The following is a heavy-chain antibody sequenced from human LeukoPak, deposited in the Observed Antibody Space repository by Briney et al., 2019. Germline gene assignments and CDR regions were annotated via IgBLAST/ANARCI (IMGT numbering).Heavy chain of an antibody. J-gene: IGHJ4*02. D-gene: IGHD3-3*02. CDR1: GFTFSSYA. Sequence: GGSLRLSCAASGFTFSSYAMHWVRQAPGKGLEGVAVISYDGSNKYYADSVEGRFTISRDNSKNTLYLQMNSLRAEDTAVYYCAREGHLYYFDYWGQGTLVTVSS. CDR2: ISYDGSNK. V-gene: IGHV3-30*14. CDR3: AREGHLYYFDY.